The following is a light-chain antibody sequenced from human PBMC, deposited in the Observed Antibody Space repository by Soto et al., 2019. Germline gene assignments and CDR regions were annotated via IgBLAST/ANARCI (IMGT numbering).Light chain of an antibody. V-gene: IGKV1-39*01. CDR3: QQSYRIPLIT. CDR1: QDIAGY. Sequence: IRVTMSPASVSASVEDRVTITCRASQDIAGYLAWYHHKPGRTPELLSHGASRLQSVGPAQFSGSGSGTDFTLTNSSLQPEDFATHYCQQSYRIPLITFGPGTKVDVK. CDR2: GAS. J-gene: IGKJ3*01.